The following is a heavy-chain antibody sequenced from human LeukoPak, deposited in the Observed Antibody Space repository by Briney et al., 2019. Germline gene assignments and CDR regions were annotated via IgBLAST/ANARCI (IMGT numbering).Heavy chain of an antibody. Sequence: GGSLRLSCAASGFTFGSYAMSWVRQAPGKGLEWVSSISDSGSSTLFADSVKGRFTISRDNSKNTVSLQMNSLRAEDTAVYYCARVGDIILMVYAPSFDYWGQGILVTVSS. J-gene: IGHJ4*02. CDR3: ARVGDIILMVYAPSFDY. D-gene: IGHD2-8*01. V-gene: IGHV3-23*01. CDR2: ISDSGSST. CDR1: GFTFGSYA.